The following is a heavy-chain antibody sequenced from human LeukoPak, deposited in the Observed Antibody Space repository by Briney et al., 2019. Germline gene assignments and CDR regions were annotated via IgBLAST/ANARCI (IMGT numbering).Heavy chain of an antibody. CDR3: ARSRSGSVAGTSDY. D-gene: IGHD6-19*01. J-gene: IGHJ4*02. V-gene: IGHV3-23*01. CDR1: GFTFSSYA. Sequence: PGGSLRLSCAASGFTFSSYAMSWVRQAPGKGLEWVSSINGDGDTYYTDSVEGRFTLSRDNSRNTLYLQMNSLRAEDTAVYYCARSRSGSVAGTSDYWGQGTLVIVSS. CDR2: INGDGDT.